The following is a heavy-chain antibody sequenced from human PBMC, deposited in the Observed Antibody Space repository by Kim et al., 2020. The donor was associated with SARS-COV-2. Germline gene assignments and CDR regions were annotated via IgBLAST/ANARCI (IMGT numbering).Heavy chain of an antibody. J-gene: IGHJ4*02. Sequence: ASVKVSCKTSGYTFTHYAMHWVRQAPGQRLEWMGYISGDNGDTKYSQKFQGRVTITRDTSATTAYMELSSLTSEDTTVYYCARVAGGYAGYILDDWGQGTLHSVPS. CDR1: GYTFTHYA. V-gene: IGHV1-3*01. CDR2: ISGDNGDT. D-gene: IGHD3-16*01. CDR3: ARVAGGYAGYILDD.